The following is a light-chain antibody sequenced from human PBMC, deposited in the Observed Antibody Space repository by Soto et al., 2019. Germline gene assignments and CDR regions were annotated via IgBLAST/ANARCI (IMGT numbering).Light chain of an antibody. V-gene: IGKV3-11*01. Sequence: ETLLTQSQGTLSLSPGGRATLSCRASQSVSNYLAWFQQKPGQATRLLIFDTTNRAPGTPARFSGSGSGTDFTLPISSLQPEDFAVYYCQQRCNLPYTFGQGTKLEIK. J-gene: IGKJ2*01. CDR1: QSVSNY. CDR2: DTT. CDR3: QQRCNLPYT.